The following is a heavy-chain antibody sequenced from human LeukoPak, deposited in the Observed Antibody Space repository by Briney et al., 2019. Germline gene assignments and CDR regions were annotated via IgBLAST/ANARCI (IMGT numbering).Heavy chain of an antibody. J-gene: IGHJ4*02. CDR1: GFTFSSYA. CDR2: ISYDGSNK. D-gene: IGHD3-22*01. V-gene: IGHV3-30-3*01. CDR3: ARDLTYYYDSSGYYSLGVFDY. Sequence: GGSLRLSCAASGFTFSSYAMHWVRQAPGKGPEWVAVISYDGSNKYYADSVKGRFTISRDNSKNTLYLQMNSLRAEDTAVYYCARDLTYYYDSSGYYSLGVFDYWGQGTLVTVSS.